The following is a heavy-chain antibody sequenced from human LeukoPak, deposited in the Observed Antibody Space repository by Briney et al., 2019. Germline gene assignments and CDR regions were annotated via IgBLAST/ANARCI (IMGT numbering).Heavy chain of an antibody. CDR1: GGSFSGYY. V-gene: IGHV4-34*01. D-gene: IGHD2-2*01. CDR3: ARGYCSSTSCYKLGNDAFDI. CDR2: INHSGST. Sequence: SETLSLTCAVYGGSFSGYYWSWIRQPPGKGLECIGEINHSGSTNYNPSLKSRVTISVDTSKNQFSLKLSSVTAADTAVYYCARGYCSSTSCYKLGNDAFDIWGQGTMVTVSS. J-gene: IGHJ3*02.